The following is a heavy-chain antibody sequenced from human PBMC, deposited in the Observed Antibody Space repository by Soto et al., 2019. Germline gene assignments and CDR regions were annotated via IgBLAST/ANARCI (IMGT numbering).Heavy chain of an antibody. D-gene: IGHD2-8*01. Sequence: SETLSLTCTVSGGSISSGGYNWSCLRQHPGMGLEWIGYKYYSGNTYYNPSLNSPVTKSVDTSKNQFSLKLSSVTVVYTAVYYCASQGDGLCFNWGQGTLVTVSS. J-gene: IGHJ4*02. CDR1: GGSISSGGYN. CDR2: KYYSGNT. V-gene: IGHV4-31*01. CDR3: ASQGDGLCFN.